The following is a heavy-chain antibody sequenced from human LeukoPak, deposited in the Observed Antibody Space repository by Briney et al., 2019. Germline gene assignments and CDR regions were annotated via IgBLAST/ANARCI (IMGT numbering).Heavy chain of an antibody. D-gene: IGHD7-27*01. CDR3: ARDLSSLGLDD. CDR2: IGASGSHT. J-gene: IGHJ4*02. Sequence: GGSLRLSCAASGFTLSSYEMNWVRQAPGKGLEWVSGIGASGSHTYFADSVKGRFSISRDNSKNTVYLQMNSLRAGDTALYFCARDLSSLGLDDWGQGTLVTVSS. V-gene: IGHV3-23*01. CDR1: GFTLSSYE.